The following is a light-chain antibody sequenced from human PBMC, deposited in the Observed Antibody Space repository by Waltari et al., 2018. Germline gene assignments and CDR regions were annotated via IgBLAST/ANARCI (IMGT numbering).Light chain of an antibody. CDR3: QSAENSGNFDVI. CDR2: KDT. J-gene: IGLJ2*01. Sequence: QRAGQAHVMLIYKDTERPSDIPERFSGSSSGTTVTLTISGVQAEYEADYYCQSAENSGNFDVIFGGGTRLTVL. V-gene: IGLV3-25*03.